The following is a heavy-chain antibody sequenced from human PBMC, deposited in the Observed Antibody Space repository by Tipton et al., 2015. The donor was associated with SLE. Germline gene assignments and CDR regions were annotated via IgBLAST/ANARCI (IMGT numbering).Heavy chain of an antibody. CDR3: ARQGGQWLDFDY. CDR1: GASIISGSYY. V-gene: IGHV4-61*02. Sequence: TLSLTCSVSGASIISGSYYWSWIRQPAGKGLEWIGRIYTSGTTHYNPSLKSRVTISMDTSKNQFSLKLTSVTAADTAVYYCARQGGQWLDFDYWGQGTLVTVSS. J-gene: IGHJ4*02. CDR2: IYTSGTT. D-gene: IGHD6-19*01.